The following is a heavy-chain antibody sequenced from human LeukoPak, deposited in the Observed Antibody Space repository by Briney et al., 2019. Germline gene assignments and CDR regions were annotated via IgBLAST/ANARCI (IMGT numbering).Heavy chain of an antibody. D-gene: IGHD1-7*01. CDR1: GGSISSSSYY. J-gene: IGHJ4*02. CDR3: ASLYWNYESFYYFDY. V-gene: IGHV4-39*01. Sequence: PSETLSLTCTVSGGSISSSSYYWGWIRQPPGKGLEWIGNIYYSGSTYDSPSLTSRVTISVDTSKNQFSLKLSSVTAADTAVYYCASLYWNYESFYYFDYWGQGTLVTVSS. CDR2: IYYSGST.